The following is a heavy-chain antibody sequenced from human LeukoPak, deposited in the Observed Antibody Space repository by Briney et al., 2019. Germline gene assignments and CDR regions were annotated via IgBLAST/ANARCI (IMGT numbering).Heavy chain of an antibody. CDR1: GGSISSYY. V-gene: IGHV4-59*01. J-gene: IGHJ4*02. CDR3: ARGNYYDSSGYYYPLTD. D-gene: IGHD3-22*01. Sequence: SETLSLTCTVSGGSISSYYWSWIRQPPGKGLEWIGYIYYSGSTNYNPSLKSRVTISVDTSKNQFSLKLSSVTAADTAVYYCARGNYYDSSGYYYPLTDWGQGTLVTVSS. CDR2: IYYSGST.